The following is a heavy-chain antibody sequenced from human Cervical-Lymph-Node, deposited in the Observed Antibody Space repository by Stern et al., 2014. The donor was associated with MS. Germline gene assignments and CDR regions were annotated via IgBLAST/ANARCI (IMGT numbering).Heavy chain of an antibody. J-gene: IGHJ4*02. Sequence: QVQLQESGPGLVKPSETLSLTCAVSGDSISSYTHYWAWIRQPPGKGLEWIGFVYYSGPSYYNPPLKGPFTISGDTSKNHFSLGLISVTAADTAVYYCAKHACTGAACPFDLWGQGTLVTVSS. D-gene: IGHD2-8*02. CDR1: GDSISSYTHY. CDR3: AKHACTGAACPFDL. V-gene: IGHV4-39*01. CDR2: VYYSGPS.